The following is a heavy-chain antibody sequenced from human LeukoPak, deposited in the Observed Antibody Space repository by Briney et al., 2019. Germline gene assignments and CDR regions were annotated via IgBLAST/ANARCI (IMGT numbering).Heavy chain of an antibody. CDR1: GFTFSGSA. V-gene: IGHV3-73*01. CDR2: IRSKANSYAT. D-gene: IGHD5-12*01. Sequence: GESLKISCAASGFTFSGSAMHWVRQASGKGLEWVGRIRSKANSYATAYAASVKGRFTISRDDSKNTAHLQMNSLKTEDTAVYYCTSMVASFDYWGQGTLVTVSS. CDR3: TSMVASFDY. J-gene: IGHJ4*02.